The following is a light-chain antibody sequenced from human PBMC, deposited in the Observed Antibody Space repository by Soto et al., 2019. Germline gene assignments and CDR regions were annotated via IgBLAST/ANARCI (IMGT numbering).Light chain of an antibody. Sequence: PRTLTLLSGERATLSSPVSQSVGGNYLAWHQQKPGQAPRILIYDASSRPADIPDRFSGSGSGTDFTLSIIRLEAEDFAVYFCQQYGSSPATFGQGTKV. CDR1: QSVGGNY. J-gene: IGKJ1*01. V-gene: IGKV3-20*01. CDR3: QQYGSSPAT. CDR2: DAS.